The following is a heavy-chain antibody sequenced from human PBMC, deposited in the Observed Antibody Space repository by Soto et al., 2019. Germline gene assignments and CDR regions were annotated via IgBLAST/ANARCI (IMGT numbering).Heavy chain of an antibody. J-gene: IGHJ4*02. CDR2: ISYDGSNK. CDR1: GFTFSSYG. Sequence: PGGSLRLSCAASGFTFSSYGMHWVRQAPGKGLEWVAVISYDGSNKYYADSVKGRFTISRDNSKNTLYLQMNSLRAEDTAVYYCAKDGGFLAGGGDCYFDYWGQGTLVTVSS. V-gene: IGHV3-30*18. D-gene: IGHD2-21*01. CDR3: AKDGGFLAGGGDCYFDY.